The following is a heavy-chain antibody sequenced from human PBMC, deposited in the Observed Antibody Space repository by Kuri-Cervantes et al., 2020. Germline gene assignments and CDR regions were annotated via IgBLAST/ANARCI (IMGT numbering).Heavy chain of an antibody. D-gene: IGHD3-9*01. CDR3: ARAALRYFPLPY. V-gene: IGHV1-2*04. J-gene: IGHJ4*02. CDR1: GYTFTGYY. CDR2: INPNSGGT. Sequence: ASVKVSCKASGYTFTGYYMHWVRQAPGQGLEWMGWINPNSGGTNYAQKFQGWVTMTRDTSISTAYMELSSLRSEDTAVYYCARAALRYFPLPYWGQGTLVTVSS.